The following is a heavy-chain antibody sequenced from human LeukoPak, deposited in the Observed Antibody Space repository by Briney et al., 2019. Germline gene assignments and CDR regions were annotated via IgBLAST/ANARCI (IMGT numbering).Heavy chain of an antibody. CDR1: GYTFTSYG. J-gene: IGHJ4*02. V-gene: IGHV1-18*01. CDR2: ISAYNGNT. CDR3: ASLYCSGGSCYPTLGY. Sequence: GASVKVSCKASGYTFTSYGISWVRQAPGQGLEWMGWISAYNGNTNYAQKLQGRVTMTTDTSTSTAYMELRSLRSDGTAVYYCASLYCSGGSCYPTLGYWGQGTLATVSS. D-gene: IGHD2-15*01.